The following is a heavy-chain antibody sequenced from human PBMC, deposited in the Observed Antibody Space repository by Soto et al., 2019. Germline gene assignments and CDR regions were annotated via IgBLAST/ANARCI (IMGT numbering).Heavy chain of an antibody. J-gene: IGHJ6*02. Sequence: ASVKVSCKASGGTFSSYAISWVRQAPGQGLEWMGGIIPIFGTANYAQKFQGRVTITPDESTSTAYMELSSLRSEDTAVYYCARAITGRASVFPGYNWNYHAERWPGMDVWGQGTTVTVSS. CDR2: IIPIFGTA. V-gene: IGHV1-69*13. D-gene: IGHD1-7*01. CDR3: ARAITGRASVFPGYNWNYHAERWPGMDV. CDR1: GGTFSSYA.